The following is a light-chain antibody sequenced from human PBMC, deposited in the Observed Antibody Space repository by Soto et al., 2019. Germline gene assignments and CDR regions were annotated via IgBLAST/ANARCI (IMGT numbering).Light chain of an antibody. CDR2: MAS. J-gene: IGKJ4*01. CDR3: QQYDSYRLT. V-gene: IGKV1-5*03. Sequence: DIQMTQSPSTLSASVGDRVTITCRASQSISVWLAWYQQKPGKAPHLLIYMASHLESGVPSRFSGSGSETEFTLTISSLQPDDFATYYCQQYDSYRLTFGGGTEVEIK. CDR1: QSISVW.